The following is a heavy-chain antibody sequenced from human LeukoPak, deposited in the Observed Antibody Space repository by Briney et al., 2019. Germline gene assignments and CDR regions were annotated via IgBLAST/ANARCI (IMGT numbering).Heavy chain of an antibody. D-gene: IGHD3-22*01. CDR2: VIPLLNIP. Sequence: SVKVSCKASGDSLTTYAINWVRQAPGQGLEWMGRVIPLLNIPHYAQKFRDRVTITAETSTNTSYLELRGLTSDDTAVYYCARAPHYSGSSGYNWFHPWGQGSLVTVSS. J-gene: IGHJ5*02. CDR1: GDSLTTYA. V-gene: IGHV1-69*04. CDR3: ARAPHYSGSSGYNWFHP.